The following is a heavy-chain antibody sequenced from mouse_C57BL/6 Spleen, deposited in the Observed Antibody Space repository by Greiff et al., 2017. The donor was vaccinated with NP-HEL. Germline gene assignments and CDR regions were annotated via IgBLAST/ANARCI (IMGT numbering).Heavy chain of an antibody. V-gene: IGHV10-1*01. CDR3: VRGRDYYWYFDV. Sequence: EVQLVESGGGLVQPKGSLKLSCAASGFSFNTYAMNWVRQAPGTGLEWVARIRSKGNNYATYYADSVKDRFTISRDDSESMLYLQMNNLKTEDTAMYYCVRGRDYYWYFDVWGTGTTVTVSS. CDR2: IRSKGNNYAT. CDR1: GFSFNTYA. D-gene: IGHD2-4*01. J-gene: IGHJ1*03.